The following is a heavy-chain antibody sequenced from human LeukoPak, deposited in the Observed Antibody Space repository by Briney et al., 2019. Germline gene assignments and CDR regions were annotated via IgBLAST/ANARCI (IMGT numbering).Heavy chain of an antibody. J-gene: IGHJ6*02. CDR2: IRSKAYGGTT. D-gene: IGHD3-10*01. Sequence: GRSLRLSCTASGFTFGDYAMSWVRQAPGKGLEWVGFIRSKAYGGTTEYAASVKGRFTISRDDSKSIAYLQMNSLKTEDTAVYYCTRTVEHGVIGGYYYYYGMDVWGQETTVTVSS. CDR3: TRTVEHGVIGGYYYYYGMDV. CDR1: GFTFGDYA. V-gene: IGHV3-49*04.